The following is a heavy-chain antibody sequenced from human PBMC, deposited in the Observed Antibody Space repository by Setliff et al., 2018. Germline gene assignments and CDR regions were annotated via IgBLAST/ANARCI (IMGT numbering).Heavy chain of an antibody. CDR3: ARDVVSGWYRRNNYFGMDV. Sequence: GGSLRLSCAASGFTFSTYAVSWVRQAPGKGLEWVSSISGSGSSAYYADSVKGRVTISRDNPKNTLFLQMNSLRAEDTAVYYCARDVVSGWYRRNNYFGMDVWGQGTTVTVSS. CDR1: GFTFSTYA. J-gene: IGHJ6*02. CDR2: ISGSGSSA. V-gene: IGHV3-23*01. D-gene: IGHD6-19*01.